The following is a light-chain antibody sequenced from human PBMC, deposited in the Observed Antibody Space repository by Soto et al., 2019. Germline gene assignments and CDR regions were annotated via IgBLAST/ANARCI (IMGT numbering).Light chain of an antibody. V-gene: IGLV2-14*01. CDR3: SSYTSSTDYV. Sequence: VLTQPASVSGSPGQSITISCTGTTSDFGFYNYVSWYQHHPGKAPKLLIYEVTNRHSGVSNRFSGSKSGNTASLTISGLQAEDEADYYCSSYTSSTDYVFGTGTKVTVL. CDR1: TSDFGFYNY. J-gene: IGLJ1*01. CDR2: EVT.